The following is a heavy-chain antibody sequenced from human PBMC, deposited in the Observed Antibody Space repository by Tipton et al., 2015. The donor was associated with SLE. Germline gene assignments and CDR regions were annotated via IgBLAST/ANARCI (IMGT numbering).Heavy chain of an antibody. D-gene: IGHD3-10*01. CDR2: INHSGST. J-gene: IGHJ4*02. CDR1: GGSISGYY. V-gene: IGHV4-34*01. CDR3: ARAGEGLGY. Sequence: GLVKPSETLSLTCTVSGGSISGYYWTWIRQPPGKGLEWIGEINHSGSTNYNPSLKSRVTISVDTSKNQFSLKLSSVTAADTAVYYCARAGEGLGYWGQGTLVTVSS.